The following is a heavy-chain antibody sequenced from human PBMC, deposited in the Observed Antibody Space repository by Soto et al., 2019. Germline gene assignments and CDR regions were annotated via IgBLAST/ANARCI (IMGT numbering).Heavy chain of an antibody. D-gene: IGHD3-10*01. V-gene: IGHV1-69*06. J-gene: IGHJ6*02. Sequence: QVQLVQSGAEVKKPGSSVKVSCKTSGVSFNNNGIGWVRQAPGHGLEWMGGVSPPFRTSNYARKFQGRNSITRDTTTGTVNMELRSLTSEDRAQYYCARVLYYGSGSYSPFGMNVWGQGTTVTGSS. CDR2: VSPPFRTS. CDR1: GVSFNNNG. CDR3: ARVLYYGSGSYSPFGMNV.